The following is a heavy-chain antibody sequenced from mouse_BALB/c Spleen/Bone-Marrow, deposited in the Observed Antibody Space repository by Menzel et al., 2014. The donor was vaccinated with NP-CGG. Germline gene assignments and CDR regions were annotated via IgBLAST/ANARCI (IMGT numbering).Heavy chain of an antibody. J-gene: IGHJ2*01. V-gene: IGHV1-14*01. CDR2: INPYNDGT. D-gene: IGHD2-14*01. Sequence: EVQLQQSGPELVKPGASVKMSCKASGYTFTSYVMHWVKQKPGQGLEWIGYINPYNDGTKYNEKFKGMATLTSDRSSSTAYMELSSLTSEDSAVYYCAKGGNYRYDFDYWGPGTTLTVSS. CDR1: GYTFTSYV. CDR3: AKGGNYRYDFDY.